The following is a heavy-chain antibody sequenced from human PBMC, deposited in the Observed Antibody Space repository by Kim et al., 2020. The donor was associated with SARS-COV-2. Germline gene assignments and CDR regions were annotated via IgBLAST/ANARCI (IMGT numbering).Heavy chain of an antibody. CDR3: ARVKDCGGDCSIDY. D-gene: IGHD2-21*02. J-gene: IGHJ4*02. V-gene: IGHV4-31*02. Sequence: NPSLKSRVTISVDTSKNQFSLKLSSVTAADTAVYYCARVKDCGGDCSIDYWGQGTLVTVSS.